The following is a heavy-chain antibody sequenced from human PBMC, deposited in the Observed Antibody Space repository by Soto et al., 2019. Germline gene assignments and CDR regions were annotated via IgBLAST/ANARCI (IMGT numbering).Heavy chain of an antibody. CDR1: GFTFSSYW. J-gene: IGHJ4*02. V-gene: IGHV3-7*01. D-gene: IGHD2-2*01. CDR2: IKQDGSEK. CDR3: AREDSIIIPAVSDF. Sequence: GGSLRLSCAASGFTFSSYWMNWGRQAPGKGLEWVANIKQDGSEKYYVDSVKGRFTISRDNAKNSVSLQMNTLRVEDTAVYYCAREDSIIIPAVSDFWGQGTLVTVSS.